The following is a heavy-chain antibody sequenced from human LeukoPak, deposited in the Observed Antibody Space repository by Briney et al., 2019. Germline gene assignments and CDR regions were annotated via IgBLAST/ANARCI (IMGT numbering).Heavy chain of an antibody. CDR3: ARAPTAL. CDR1: QFTFSDHY. CDR2: ISSKGDHT. V-gene: IGHV3-11*06. J-gene: IGHJ4*02. Sequence: GGSLRLSCAVSQFTFSDHYMSWIRQAPGKGLEWLSSISSKGDHTNYADSVKGRFTISRDNAKNSLYLQMNSLRAEDTAVYYCARAPTALWGQGTLVTVSS.